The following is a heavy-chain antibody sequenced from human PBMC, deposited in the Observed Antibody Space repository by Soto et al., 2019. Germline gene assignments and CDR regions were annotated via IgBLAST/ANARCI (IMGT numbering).Heavy chain of an antibody. CDR1: GYSFTSYW. CDR2: IDPSDSYT. CDR3: EGTWAVAGYYYYGMDV. J-gene: IGHJ6*02. V-gene: IGHV5-10-1*01. Sequence: PGESLKISCKGSGYSFTSYWISWVRQMPGKGLEWMGRIDPSDSYTNYSPSFQGHVTISADKSISTAYLQWSRLKASDTAMYYCEGTWAVAGYYYYGMDVWGQGTTVTVSS. D-gene: IGHD6-19*01.